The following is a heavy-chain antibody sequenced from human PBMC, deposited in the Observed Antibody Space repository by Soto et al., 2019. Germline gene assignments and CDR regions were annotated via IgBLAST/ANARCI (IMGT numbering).Heavy chain of an antibody. J-gene: IGHJ3*02. CDR1: GVSISSSNYY. V-gene: IGHV4-39*01. CDR3: ARHRPAAMLTNAFDI. D-gene: IGHD2-8*01. Sequence: QLQLQESGPGLVKPSETLSLTCTVSGVSISSSNYYWGWIRQPPEKGLEWIGTTYYSETTFYYPSLKSRATIXXDXSXXQFSLNLSSVTAADTAMYFCARHRPAAMLTNAFDIWGQGTTVTVSS. CDR2: TYYSETT.